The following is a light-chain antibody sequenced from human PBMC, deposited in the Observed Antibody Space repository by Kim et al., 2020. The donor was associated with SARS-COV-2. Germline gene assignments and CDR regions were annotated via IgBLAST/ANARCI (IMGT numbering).Light chain of an antibody. CDR2: SNN. CDR3: AAWDDSLNGYV. V-gene: IGLV1-44*01. Sequence: GQRVTIYCAGSSSNIGSNAVSVWQQLPGTAPKLLIYSNNQRPSGVPYRFSGSKSGTSASLAISGLQSEDEADYYCAAWDDSLNGYVFGTGTKVTVL. CDR1: SSNIGSNA. J-gene: IGLJ1*01.